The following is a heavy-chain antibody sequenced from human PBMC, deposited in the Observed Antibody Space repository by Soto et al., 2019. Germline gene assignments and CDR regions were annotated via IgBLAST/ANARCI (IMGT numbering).Heavy chain of an antibody. Sequence: GASVKVSCKASGYTFTGYYMHWVRQAPGQGLEWMGWINPNSGGTNYAQKFQGWVTMTRDTSISTAYMELSRLRSDDTAVYYCARARKGITGTYYFDYWGQGTLVTVSS. CDR2: INPNSGGT. J-gene: IGHJ4*02. V-gene: IGHV1-2*04. D-gene: IGHD1-7*01. CDR3: ARARKGITGTYYFDY. CDR1: GYTFTGYY.